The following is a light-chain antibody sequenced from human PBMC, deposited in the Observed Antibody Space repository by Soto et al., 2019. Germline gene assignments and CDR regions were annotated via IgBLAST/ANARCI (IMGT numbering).Light chain of an antibody. CDR1: SSNIGAGYD. Sequence: QLVLTQPPSVSGAPGQRVTISCTGSSSNIGAGYDVHWYQQLPGTAPKLLIYGNSNRPSGVPDRFSGSKSGTSASLAITGXQAEDEADYYCQSYDSSLSGVVFGGGTQLTVL. CDR3: QSYDSSLSGVV. CDR2: GNS. V-gene: IGLV1-40*01. J-gene: IGLJ2*01.